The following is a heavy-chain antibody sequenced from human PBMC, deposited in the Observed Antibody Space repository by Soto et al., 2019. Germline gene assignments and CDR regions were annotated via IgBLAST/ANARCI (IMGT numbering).Heavy chain of an antibody. CDR1: SGSISSSNW. J-gene: IGHJ4*02. CDR2: IYHSGST. CDR3: ARGRVIRIFDY. D-gene: IGHD2-21*01. V-gene: IGHV4-4*02. Sequence: SETLSLTCAVSSGSISSSNWWSWVRQPPGKGLEWIGEIYHSGSTNYNPSLKSRVTISVDTSKNQFSLKLSSVTAADTAVYYCARGRVIRIFDYWGQGTLVTVSS.